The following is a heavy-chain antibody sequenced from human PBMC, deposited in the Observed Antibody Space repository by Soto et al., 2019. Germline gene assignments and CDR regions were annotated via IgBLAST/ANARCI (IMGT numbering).Heavy chain of an antibody. CDR2: IYYSGST. V-gene: IGHV4-31*03. CDR1: GGSISSGGYY. CDR3: AREGLVTSQVDY. D-gene: IGHD3-9*01. J-gene: IGHJ4*02. Sequence: QVQLQESGPGLVKPSQTLSLTCPVSGGSISSGGYYWSWIRKHPGKGLEWIGYIYYSGSTYYNPSLKSRVTISVDTSKNQFSLKLSSVTAADTAVYYCAREGLVTSQVDYWGQGTLVTVSS.